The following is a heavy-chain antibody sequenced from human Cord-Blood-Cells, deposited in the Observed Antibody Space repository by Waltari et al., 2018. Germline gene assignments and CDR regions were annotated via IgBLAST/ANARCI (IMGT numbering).Heavy chain of an antibody. CDR3: ARGGDSSSFQNDY. Sequence: QVQLVQSGAEVKKPGASVQVSCTASGYNFNSNDINWVRQATGQGLEWMGWMNPNSGNTGYAQKFQGRVTMTRNTSISTAYMELSSLRSEDTAVYYCARGGDSSSFQNDYWGQGTLVTVSS. D-gene: IGHD6-13*01. CDR2: MNPNSGNT. CDR1: GYNFNSND. J-gene: IGHJ4*02. V-gene: IGHV1-8*01.